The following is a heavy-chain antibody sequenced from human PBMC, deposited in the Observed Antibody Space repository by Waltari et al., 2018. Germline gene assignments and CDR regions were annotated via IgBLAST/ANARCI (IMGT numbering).Heavy chain of an antibody. D-gene: IGHD2-15*01. CDR2: IYYSGST. V-gene: IGHV4-39*01. Sequence: QLQDSGPGLVKPSGPLSLTCTVSGGSFTRSTYSWGWIRQPPGKGLEWIGNIYYSGSTYYKPSLKSRLTISVDTSKNQFSLNLRSVTAADTAVYYCARLPISLGVGSVFDIWGQGTMVTVSS. J-gene: IGHJ3*02. CDR1: GGSFTRSTYS. CDR3: ARLPISLGVGSVFDI.